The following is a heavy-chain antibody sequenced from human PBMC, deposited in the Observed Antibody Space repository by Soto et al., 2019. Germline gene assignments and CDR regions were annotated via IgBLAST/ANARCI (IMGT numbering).Heavy chain of an antibody. CDR3: AKSSTRIIVGGYYYYAMDA. J-gene: IGHJ6*02. V-gene: IGHV1-69*12. CDR2: IFPIFGPA. D-gene: IGHD3-22*01. CDR1: GGTFRSYV. Sequence: QVQLVQSGAEVKKPGSSVKVSCKASGGTFRSYVISWVRQAPGQGLEWMGGIFPIFGPATYAQKFEGRVAITADDSTRTAYMELSSRRSEDTAVYYCAKSSTRIIVGGYYYYAMDAWAQGTTVTVSS.